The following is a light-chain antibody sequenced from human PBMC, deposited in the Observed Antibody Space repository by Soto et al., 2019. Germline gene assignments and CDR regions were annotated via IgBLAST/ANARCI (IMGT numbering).Light chain of an antibody. CDR3: QQSFSTPWT. Sequence: DIHMTQSPSSLSASVGDRVTLTCRASQTISTFLNWYQHKPGKAPKLLIYDATNLYSGVPSRFSGSGSGTDFTLTISSLQPEDFATYSCQQSFSTPWTFDQGTKVEVK. CDR2: DAT. V-gene: IGKV1-39*01. J-gene: IGKJ1*01. CDR1: QTISTF.